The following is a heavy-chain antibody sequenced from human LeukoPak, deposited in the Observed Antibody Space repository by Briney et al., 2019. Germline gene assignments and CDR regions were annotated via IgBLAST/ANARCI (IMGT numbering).Heavy chain of an antibody. CDR3: ARQRGGSKNFDY. V-gene: IGHV3-48*01. CDR2: ISSSSSTI. Sequence: ETLSLTCTVSGGSISSYYWSWVRQAPGKGLEWVSYISSSSSTIYYADSVKGRFTISRDNAKNSLYLQMNSLRAEDTAVYYCARQRGGSKNFDYWGQGTLVTVSS. J-gene: IGHJ4*02. CDR1: GGSISSYY. D-gene: IGHD3-10*01.